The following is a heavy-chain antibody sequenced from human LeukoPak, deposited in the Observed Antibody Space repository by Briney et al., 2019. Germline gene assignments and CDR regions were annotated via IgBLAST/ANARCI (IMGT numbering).Heavy chain of an antibody. D-gene: IGHD6-19*01. V-gene: IGHV3-23*01. CDR3: AKGLGFMPQFDY. J-gene: IGHJ4*02. CDR1: GFTFTTEA. CDR2: ISDDGRTT. Sequence: GGSLRLSCAASGFTFTTEAMTWVRQAQGKGLEWVSTISDDGRTTYYADSVKGRFTISRDNSKNIVYLQMNSLRAEDTAFYYCAKGLGFMPQFDYWGQGTLVAVSS.